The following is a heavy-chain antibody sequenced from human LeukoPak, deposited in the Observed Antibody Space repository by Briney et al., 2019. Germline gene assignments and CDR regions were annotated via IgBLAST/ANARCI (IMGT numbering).Heavy chain of an antibody. CDR2: ISGNGGST. CDR1: GFTFSSYA. D-gene: IGHD3-3*01. CDR3: AKDHSYYDFWSGYYGSTGGAFDI. J-gene: IGHJ3*02. Sequence: GGSLRLSCAASGFTFSSYAMSWVRQAPGKGLEWVSAISGNGGSTYYADSVKGRFTISRDNSKNTLYLQMNSLRAEDTAVYYCAKDHSYYDFWSGYYGSTGGAFDIWGQGTMVTVSS. V-gene: IGHV3-23*01.